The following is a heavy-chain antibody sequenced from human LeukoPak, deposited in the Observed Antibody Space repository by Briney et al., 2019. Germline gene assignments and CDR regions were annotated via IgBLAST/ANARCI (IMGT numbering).Heavy chain of an antibody. CDR1: GYSFTSYW. V-gene: IGHV5-51*01. Sequence: GASLQISCKGSGYSFTSYWIGWVRQMPGKGLEWMGIIYPGDSDTRYSPSFQGQVTISADKSISTAYLQWSSLKASDTAMYYCAIVVVVAATPRWFDPWGQGTLVTVSS. D-gene: IGHD2-15*01. CDR3: AIVVVVAATPRWFDP. CDR2: IYPGDSDT. J-gene: IGHJ5*02.